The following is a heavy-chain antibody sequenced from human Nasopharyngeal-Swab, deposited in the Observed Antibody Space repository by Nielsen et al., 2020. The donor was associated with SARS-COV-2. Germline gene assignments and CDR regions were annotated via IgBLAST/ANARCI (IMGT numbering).Heavy chain of an antibody. CDR2: IWYDGSNK. CDR3: ARGNTAMVTDYYYYMDV. V-gene: IGHV3-33*01. Sequence: GESLRLSCAASGFTFSSYGMHWVRQAPSKGLEWVAVIWYDGSNKYYADSVKGRFTISRDNSKNTLYLQMNSLRAEDTAVYYCARGNTAMVTDYYYYMDVWGKGTTVTVSS. D-gene: IGHD5-18*01. J-gene: IGHJ6*03. CDR1: GFTFSSYG.